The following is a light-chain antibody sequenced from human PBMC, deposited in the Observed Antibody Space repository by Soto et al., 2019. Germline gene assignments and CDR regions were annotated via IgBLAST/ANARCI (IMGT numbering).Light chain of an antibody. CDR2: DAS. J-gene: IGKJ5*01. CDR1: QSVSSNY. CDR3: QQYGSSPRA. Sequence: EIVLTQSPATLSLSPGERATLSCRASQSVSSNYLAWYQHKPGQAPRLLIYDASTRATGIPDRFSGSGSGTDFTLTISRLEPEDLAVYYCQQYGSSPRAFGQGTRLEIK. V-gene: IGKV3-20*01.